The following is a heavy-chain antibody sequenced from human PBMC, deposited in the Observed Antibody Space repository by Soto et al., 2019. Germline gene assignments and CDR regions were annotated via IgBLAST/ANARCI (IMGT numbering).Heavy chain of an antibody. CDR3: AKDRVGSSWPYYFDY. Sequence: EVQLLESGGGLVQPGGSLRLSCAASGFTFSSYTMNWVRQAPGKGLEWVSGIGAGGGTPYYADSVKGRFTSSRDNSKNTMYVQMNSLRAEDTAVYYCAKDRVGSSWPYYFDYWGQGILVTVSS. CDR1: GFTFSSYT. J-gene: IGHJ4*02. D-gene: IGHD6-13*01. CDR2: IGAGGGTP. V-gene: IGHV3-23*01.